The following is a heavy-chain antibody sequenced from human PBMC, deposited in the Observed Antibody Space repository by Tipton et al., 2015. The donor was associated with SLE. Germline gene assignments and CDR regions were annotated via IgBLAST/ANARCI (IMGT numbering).Heavy chain of an antibody. V-gene: IGHV4-34*01. CDR3: ARPNPIEVYDFWRGYYGMDV. CDR2: INYTGST. J-gene: IGHJ6*02. D-gene: IGHD3-3*01. Sequence: LRLSCAVYGGSFSGYYWSWIRQPPGKGLEWIGEINYTGSTNYNPSLKSRVTISVDTSKNQFSLKLSSVTAADTAVYYCARPNPIEVYDFWRGYYGMDVWGQGTTVTVSS. CDR1: GGSFSGYY.